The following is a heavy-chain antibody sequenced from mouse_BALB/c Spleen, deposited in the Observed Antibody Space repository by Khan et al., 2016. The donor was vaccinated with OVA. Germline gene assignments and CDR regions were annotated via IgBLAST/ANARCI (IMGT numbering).Heavy chain of an antibody. V-gene: IGHV3-1*02. CDR1: GYSITSGYV. D-gene: IGHD1-1*01. CDR3: DRTGRMKY. J-gene: IGHJ2*01. Sequence: EVQLVESGPGLVKPSQSLSLTCTVTGYSITSGYVRYWIRQFPGNKLEWMGYITYSGSTNYNPTLKSRIPITRDTSKNQFLLQLNSVTTEDTATSYCDRTGRMKYWGQGTTLTVSS. CDR2: ITYSGST.